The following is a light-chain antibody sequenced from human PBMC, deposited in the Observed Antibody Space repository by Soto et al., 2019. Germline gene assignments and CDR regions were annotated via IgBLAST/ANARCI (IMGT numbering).Light chain of an antibody. CDR3: ISYTNDITLV. CDR2: EVT. CDR1: SSDIGGYNY. V-gene: IGLV2-14*01. J-gene: IGLJ3*02. Sequence: QSVLTQPASVSGSPGQSITISCTGTSSDIGGYNYVSWFQHHPGKAPKLMIYEVTHRPSGVSDRFSGSKSGNTASLTISGLQAEDEADYYCISYTNDITLVFGGGTQLTVL.